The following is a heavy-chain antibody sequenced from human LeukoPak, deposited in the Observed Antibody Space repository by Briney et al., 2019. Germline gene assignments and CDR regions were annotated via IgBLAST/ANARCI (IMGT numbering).Heavy chain of an antibody. V-gene: IGHV3-33*01. CDR1: GFTFSSYA. Sequence: GRSLRLSCAASGFTFSSYAMHWVRQAPGKGLEWVALIWYDGNKKYFEDSVKGRFTISRDNSKNTLYLQMNSLRAEDTAVYYCARDRGYDPHYYFDYWGQGTLVTASS. CDR3: ARDRGYDPHYYFDY. D-gene: IGHD5-12*01. CDR2: IWYDGNKK. J-gene: IGHJ4*02.